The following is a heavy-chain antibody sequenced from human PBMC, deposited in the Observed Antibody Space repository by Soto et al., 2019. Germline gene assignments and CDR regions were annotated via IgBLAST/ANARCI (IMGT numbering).Heavy chain of an antibody. CDR1: GYSFSNYY. V-gene: IGHV5-10-1*01. CDR2: IDPTDSYI. J-gene: IGHJ4*02. CDR3: ARDCDTTSSHAY. D-gene: IGHD2-2*01. Sequence: PGESLKISCKGSGYSFSNYYITWVRQMPGKGLEWMGRIDPTDSYINYSPSFQGHVTISVDKSVSTAYLQWSSLKASDTAIYYCARDCDTTSSHAYWGQGTLVTVSS.